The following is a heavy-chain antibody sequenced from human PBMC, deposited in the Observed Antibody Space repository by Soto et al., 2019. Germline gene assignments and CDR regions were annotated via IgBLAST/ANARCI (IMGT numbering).Heavy chain of an antibody. V-gene: IGHV1-8*01. Sequence: QLQLVQSGAEVKKPGASVKVSCRASGYTFTSHDVNWVRQATGQGLEWMGWMNPNSGSTGYAQKFQGRITMTRNTSINTAYMELSSLRPEDTAVYYCASRNIAWYPLDDWGQGTLVAVSS. CDR1: GYTFTSHD. CDR3: ASRNIAWYPLDD. D-gene: IGHD6-13*01. CDR2: MNPNSGST. J-gene: IGHJ4*02.